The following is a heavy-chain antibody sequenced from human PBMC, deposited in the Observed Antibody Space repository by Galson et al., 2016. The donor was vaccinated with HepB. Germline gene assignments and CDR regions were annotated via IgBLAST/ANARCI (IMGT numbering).Heavy chain of an antibody. V-gene: IGHV3-30*18. CDR1: GFNFNAYA. J-gene: IGHJ4*02. D-gene: IGHD3-16*01. CDR3: AKEYAWGINVFDY. Sequence: SLRLSCAVSGFNFNAYAMNWVRQAPGKGLEWVTIISADGRTQYYADSVKGRFTVSRDDSEKTLFLQMNSLTVEDTAAYYCAKEYAWGINVFDYWGQGSLVTVSS. CDR2: ISADGRTQ.